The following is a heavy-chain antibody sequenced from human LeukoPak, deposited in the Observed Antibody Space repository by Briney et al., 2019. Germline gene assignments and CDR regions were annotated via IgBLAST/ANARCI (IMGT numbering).Heavy chain of an antibody. D-gene: IGHD6-13*01. CDR2: IYYSGST. Sequence: PSQTLSLTCTVSGGSISSGDYYWSWIRQPPGKGLEWIGNIYYSGSTYYNPALKSQVTISVDTSKNQFSLKLSSVTAADTAVYYCARDGRYSSSWYYMDVWGKGTTVTVSS. CDR3: ARDGRYSSSWYYMDV. V-gene: IGHV4-30-4*08. J-gene: IGHJ6*03. CDR1: GGSISSGDYY.